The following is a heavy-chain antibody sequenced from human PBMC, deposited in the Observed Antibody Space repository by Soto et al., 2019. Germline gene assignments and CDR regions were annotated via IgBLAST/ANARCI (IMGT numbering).Heavy chain of an antibody. D-gene: IGHD1-1*01. CDR1: GGTFSSYA. V-gene: IGHV1-69*13. J-gene: IGHJ6*02. Sequence: SVKVCCKASGGTFSSYAINWVRQAPGQGLEWVGGIIPSYGAASYAQKFLGRVTIIADESTNTASMELSSLTSEDTAVYYCARPSLQHRVDYSMDVWGQGTTVTVSS. CDR3: ARPSLQHRVDYSMDV. CDR2: IIPSYGAA.